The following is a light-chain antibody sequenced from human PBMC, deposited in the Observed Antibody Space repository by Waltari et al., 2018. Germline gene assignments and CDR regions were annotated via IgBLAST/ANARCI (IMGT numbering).Light chain of an antibody. CDR2: DVS. Sequence: QSALTQPRSVSGSPGQSVTISCTGTSSDVGGYNXVSWYQQHPGKAPKLMIYDVSKRPSGVPDRFSGSKSGNTASLTISGLQAEDEADYYCCSYAGSYTFVVFGGGTKLTVL. J-gene: IGLJ2*01. CDR3: CSYAGSYTFVV. V-gene: IGLV2-11*01. CDR1: SSDVGGYNX.